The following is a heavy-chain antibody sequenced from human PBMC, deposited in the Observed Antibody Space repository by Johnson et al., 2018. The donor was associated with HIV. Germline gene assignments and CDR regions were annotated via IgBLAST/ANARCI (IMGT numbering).Heavy chain of an antibody. J-gene: IGHJ3*02. Sequence: VQLVESGGGLVQPGGSLRLSCAASGFTFTTYDMHWVRQGTGKGLEWVSGIGTGGDTHYPDSVKGRFTISRENAKNSLYLQMNSLRAGDTAMYYCAKGGYSGCSVCAFDIWGQGTMVNVSS. D-gene: IGHD6-19*01. CDR3: AKGGYSGCSVCAFDI. CDR1: GFTFTTYD. CDR2: IGTGGDT. V-gene: IGHV3-13*01.